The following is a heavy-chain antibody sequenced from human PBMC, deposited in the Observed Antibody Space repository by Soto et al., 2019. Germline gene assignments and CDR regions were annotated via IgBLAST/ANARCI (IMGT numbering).Heavy chain of an antibody. J-gene: IGHJ3*02. CDR2: ISAYNGNT. V-gene: IGHV1-18*01. CDR1: GYTFTSYG. Sequence: ASVKVSCKASGYTFTSYGISWVRQAPGQGLEWMGWISAYNGNTNYAQKLQGRVTMTTDTSTSTAYMELRSLRSDDTAVYYCARDRLARAAVAGTAAFDIWGQGTTVTVSS. D-gene: IGHD6-19*01. CDR3: ARDRLARAAVAGTAAFDI.